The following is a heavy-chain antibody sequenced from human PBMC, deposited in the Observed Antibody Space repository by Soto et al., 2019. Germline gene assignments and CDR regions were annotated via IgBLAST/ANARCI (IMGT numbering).Heavy chain of an antibody. CDR2: IYYSGST. Sequence: QLQLQESGPGLVKPSETLSLTCTVSGGSISSSSYYWRWIRQPPGKGLEWIGSIYYSGSTYYSPSLKRRGTISADTSKNQFSLKLSSVTAADTAVYYCARHQSHSSSYFDPLGQGTLVTVSS. V-gene: IGHV4-39*01. CDR1: GGSISSSSYY. J-gene: IGHJ5*02. D-gene: IGHD6-13*01. CDR3: ARHQSHSSSYFDP.